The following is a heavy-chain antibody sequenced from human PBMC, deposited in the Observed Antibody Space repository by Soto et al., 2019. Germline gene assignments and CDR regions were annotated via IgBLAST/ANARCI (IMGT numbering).Heavy chain of an antibody. V-gene: IGHV1-18*01. Sequence: VWWKASGGTCAGHGGSWVRQAPGQGLEWMGWISAHNGNTDYAQKLQGRVIVTRDTSTSTAYMELRSLRSVDTAVYYCARGRYVDYWGQGALVTVSS. CDR3: ARGRYVDY. CDR2: ISAHNGNT. D-gene: IGHD1-1*01. CDR1: GGTCAGHG. J-gene: IGHJ4*02.